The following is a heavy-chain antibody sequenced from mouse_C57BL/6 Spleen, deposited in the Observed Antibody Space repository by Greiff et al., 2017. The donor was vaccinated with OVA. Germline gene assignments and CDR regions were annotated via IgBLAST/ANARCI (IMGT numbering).Heavy chain of an antibody. CDR1: GFNIKDDY. V-gene: IGHV14-4*01. CDR3: TKGLRRRYAMDY. D-gene: IGHD2-4*01. CDR2: IDPENGDT. J-gene: IGHJ4*01. Sequence: EVQLQQSGAELVRPGASVKLSCTASGFNIKDDYMHWVKQRPEQGLEWIGWIDPENGDTEYASKFQGKATITADTSSNTAYLQLSSLTSEDTAVYYCTKGLRRRYAMDYWGQGTSVTVSS.